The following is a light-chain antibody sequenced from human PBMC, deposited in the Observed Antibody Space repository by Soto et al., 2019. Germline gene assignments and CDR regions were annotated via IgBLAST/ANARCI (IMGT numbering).Light chain of an antibody. V-gene: IGKV3-11*01. CDR1: QSVSSY. Sequence: EIVLTQSPATLSLSPGERATLSCRASQSVSSYLAWYQQKPGQAPRLLIYDTSNRATDIPARFSGSGSGTDFTLTISSLEPEDFAVYYCHQRSNWPRTFGQGTTVDIK. CDR3: HQRSNWPRT. CDR2: DTS. J-gene: IGKJ1*01.